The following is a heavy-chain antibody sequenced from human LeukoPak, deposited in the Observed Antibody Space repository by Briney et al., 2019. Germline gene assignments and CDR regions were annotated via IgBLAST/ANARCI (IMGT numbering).Heavy chain of an antibody. J-gene: IGHJ4*02. Sequence: SGTLSLTCTVSGASISSYYWSWIRPPPGKGLEWIGYIYYSGSTNYNPSLKSRVTISVDTSKSQFSLRLSSVTAADTAIYYCATSCGNSYGCYFDYWGQGTLVTVSS. D-gene: IGHD5-18*01. CDR3: ATSCGNSYGCYFDY. CDR1: GASISSYY. V-gene: IGHV4-59*08. CDR2: IYYSGST.